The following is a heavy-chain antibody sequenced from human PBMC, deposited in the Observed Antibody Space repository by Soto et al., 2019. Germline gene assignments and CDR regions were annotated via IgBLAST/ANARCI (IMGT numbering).Heavy chain of an antibody. D-gene: IGHD4-17*01. CDR2: INAGNGNT. CDR1: GYTFTSYA. CDR3: ARFHLLTYGDYSPTIDY. V-gene: IGHV1-3*01. J-gene: IGHJ4*02. Sequence: QVQLVQSGAEVKKPGASVKVSCKASGYTFTSYAMHWVRQAPGQRLAWMGWINAGNGNTKYSQKFQGRVTITRDTSASTAYMELSSLRSEDTAVYYCARFHLLTYGDYSPTIDYWGKGTLVNVSS.